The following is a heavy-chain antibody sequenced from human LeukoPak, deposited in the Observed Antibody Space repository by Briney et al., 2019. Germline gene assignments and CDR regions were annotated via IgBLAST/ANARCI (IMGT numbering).Heavy chain of an antibody. J-gene: IGHJ3*02. CDR3: AREHVGLAFDI. CDR2: ISAYNGNT. D-gene: IGHD1-26*01. CDR1: GYTFTSYY. V-gene: IGHV1-18*04. Sequence: ASVKVSCKASGYTFTSYYMHWVRQAPGQGLEWMGWISAYNGNTNYAQKLQGRVTMTTDTSTSTAYMELRSLRSDDTAVYYCAREHVGLAFDIWGQGTMVTVSS.